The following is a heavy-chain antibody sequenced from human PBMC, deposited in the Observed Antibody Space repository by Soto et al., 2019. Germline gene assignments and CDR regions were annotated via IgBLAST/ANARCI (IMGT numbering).Heavy chain of an antibody. CDR1: GFTFSSYW. CDR2: IKEDGSET. CDR3: AGRQTSGWHRAPDH. J-gene: IGHJ4*02. Sequence: GGSLRLSCAASGFTFSSYWMTWVRQAPGKGLEWVANIKEDGSETYYVDSVRGRFTISRDNAKNSLYLHMSSLRAEDTAVFYCAGRQTSGWHRAPDHWGQGTRVTVSS. D-gene: IGHD6-19*01. V-gene: IGHV3-7*01.